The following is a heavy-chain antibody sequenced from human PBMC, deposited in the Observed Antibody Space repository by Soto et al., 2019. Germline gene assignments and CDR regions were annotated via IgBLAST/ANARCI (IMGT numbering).Heavy chain of an antibody. CDR3: VRDPGYSYGPRRDAFDI. V-gene: IGHV3-72*01. CDR2: IANKYNSHTA. J-gene: IGHJ3*02. Sequence: WGSLRLPWAAAWLIFIDHSIDRVRQAPGKGLEWVGRIANKYNSHTAEYAASVKGRFTISRDDAKNSLYLQMNSLKTEDTAVYYCVRDPGYSYGPRRDAFDIWGQGTMVTVSS. D-gene: IGHD5-18*01. CDR1: WLIFIDHS.